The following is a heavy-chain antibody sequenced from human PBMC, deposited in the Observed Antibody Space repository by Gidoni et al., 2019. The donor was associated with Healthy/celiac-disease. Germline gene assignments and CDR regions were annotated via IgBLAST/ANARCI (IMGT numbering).Heavy chain of an antibody. D-gene: IGHD1-26*01. J-gene: IGHJ6*02. CDR3: AREPRIVGATPDYYYGMDV. CDR2: IYHSGST. Sequence: PGLVKPSGTLSLTCSVSVGSISSSTWWSWVRQPPGKGLEWIGEIYHSGSTNYNPSLKSRVTISVDKSKNQFSLKLSSVTAADTAVYYCAREPRIVGATPDYYYGMDVWGQGTTVTVSS. CDR1: VGSISSSTW. V-gene: IGHV4-4*02.